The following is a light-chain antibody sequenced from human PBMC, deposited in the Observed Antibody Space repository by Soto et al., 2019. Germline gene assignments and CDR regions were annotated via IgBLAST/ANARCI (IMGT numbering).Light chain of an antibody. Sequence: EIVLTQSPAILSLSPGERATLSCRASESVITYLAWFQQKPGQAPRLLIYDASNRATGIPARFSGSGSGTDFTLTISSLEPEDFPVYYCQQRYKWPPITFGQGTRLDFK. V-gene: IGKV3-11*01. CDR2: DAS. CDR3: QQRYKWPPIT. J-gene: IGKJ5*01. CDR1: ESVITY.